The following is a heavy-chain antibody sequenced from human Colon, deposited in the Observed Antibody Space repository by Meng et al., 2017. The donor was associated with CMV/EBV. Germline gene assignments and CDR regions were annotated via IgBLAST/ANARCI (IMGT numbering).Heavy chain of an antibody. Sequence: ETLSLTCTVSGGSISSYYWSWIRQAPGKGLEWVSGSNWNGGSTSYADSVKGRFSISRDNAKNSLYLQMNSLRAEDTALYHCTRDRGSDSNYGYFDYWGQGTLVTVSS. J-gene: IGHJ4*02. V-gene: IGHV3-20*01. CDR3: TRDRGSDSNYGYFDY. D-gene: IGHD4-11*01. CDR2: SNWNGGST. CDR1: GGSISSYY.